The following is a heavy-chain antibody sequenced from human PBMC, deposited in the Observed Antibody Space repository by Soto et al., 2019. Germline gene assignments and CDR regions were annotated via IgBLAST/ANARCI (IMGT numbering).Heavy chain of an antibody. D-gene: IGHD2-2*01. CDR3: ARVGSGSSTSRNSFYYYYGMDV. V-gene: IGHV4-38-2*01. CDR1: DYSISSGYY. Sequence: SETLSLTCAVSDYSISSGYYWGWIRQPPGKGLEWIGSIYHSGSTYYNPSLKSRVTISVDTSKNQFSLKLSSVTAADTAVYYCARVGSGSSTSRNSFYYYYGMDVWGQGTTVTV. CDR2: IYHSGST. J-gene: IGHJ6*02.